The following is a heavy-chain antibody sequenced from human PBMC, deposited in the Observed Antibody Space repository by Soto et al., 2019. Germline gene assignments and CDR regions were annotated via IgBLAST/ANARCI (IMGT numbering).Heavy chain of an antibody. J-gene: IGHJ6*02. V-gene: IGHV3-33*01. Sequence: GGSLRLSCKASGFSFSSYGMHWIRQAPGKGLEWLAIIWNDGSNEYYADSVKGRFTISRDNSKNTLYLQLNNLRAEDTAVYFCARPSVTTADYFYGLDVWGQGTSVTVSS. D-gene: IGHD4-17*01. CDR3: ARPSVTTADYFYGLDV. CDR2: IWNDGSNE. CDR1: GFSFSSYG.